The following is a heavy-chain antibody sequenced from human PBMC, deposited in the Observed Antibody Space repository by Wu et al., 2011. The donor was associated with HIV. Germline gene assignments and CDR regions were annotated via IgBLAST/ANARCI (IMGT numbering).Heavy chain of an antibody. D-gene: IGHD5-18*01. J-gene: IGHJ6*03. Sequence: QVQLVQSGAEVKKPGASVKVSCKASGYTFISYDINWVRQATGQGLEWMGWMNSNSGNTGYAQKFQGRVTMTRNTSISTAYMELSSLISEDTAVYFCARWMEYTYGNYHYYHYMDVWGKGTTVTVSS. CDR3: ARWMEYTYGNYHYYHYMDV. CDR1: GYTFISYD. CDR2: MNSNSGNT. V-gene: IGHV1-8*02.